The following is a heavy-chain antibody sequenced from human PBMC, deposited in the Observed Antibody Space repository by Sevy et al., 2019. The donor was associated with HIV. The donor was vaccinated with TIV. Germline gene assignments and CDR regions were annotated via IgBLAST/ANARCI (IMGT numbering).Heavy chain of an antibody. CDR3: STDIVVQSGYSYDFSRINPDFSHNSGADV. CDR2: IVNDPDGGTT. CDR1: GFTFRNAW. D-gene: IGHD5-18*01. Sequence: GSLRLSCVASGFTFRNAWMTWVRQVPGKGLEWVGRIVNDPDGGTTDYAAPVKGRFIISRDDSKNTPYLQMNSLKTEETAVYYCSTDIVVQSGYSYDFSRINPDFSHNSGADVWGQGTTVTVSS. J-gene: IGHJ6*02. V-gene: IGHV3-15*04.